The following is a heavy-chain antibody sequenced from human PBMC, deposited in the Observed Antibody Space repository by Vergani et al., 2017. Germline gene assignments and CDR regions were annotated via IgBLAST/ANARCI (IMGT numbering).Heavy chain of an antibody. Sequence: EVQLLESGGGLVQPGGSLRLSCAASGFTFSSYAMSWVRQAPGKGLEWVSVIYSGGSSTYYSDSVKGRFTISRDNSKNTLYLQMNSLRAEDTAVYYFAKLEKGYAFDIWGQGTMVTVSS. V-gene: IGHV3-23*03. CDR2: IYSGGSST. CDR1: GFTFSSYA. CDR3: AKLEKGYAFDI. D-gene: IGHD5-24*01. J-gene: IGHJ3*02.